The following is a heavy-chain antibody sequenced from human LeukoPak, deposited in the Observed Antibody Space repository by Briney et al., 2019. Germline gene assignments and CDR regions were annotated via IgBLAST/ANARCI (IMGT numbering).Heavy chain of an antibody. Sequence: PSETLSLTCTVSGGSISSYYWSWIRQPPGKGLEWIGYIYYSGSTNYNPSLKSRVTISVDTSKNQFSLKLSSVTAADTAVYYCARHKGGPRSYFDDWGQGTLVTVSS. CDR2: IYYSGST. V-gene: IGHV4-59*08. J-gene: IGHJ4*02. CDR3: ARHKGGPRSYFDD. CDR1: GGSISSYY. D-gene: IGHD3-10*01.